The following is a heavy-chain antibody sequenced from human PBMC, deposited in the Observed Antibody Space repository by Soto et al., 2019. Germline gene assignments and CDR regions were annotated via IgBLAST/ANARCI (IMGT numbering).Heavy chain of an antibody. V-gene: IGHV3-21*01. Sequence: EVQLVESGGGLVKPGGSLRLSCAASGFTFSSYSMNWVRQAPGRGLEWVSSISSSSSYIYYADSVKGRFTISRDNAKNSLYLQMNSLRAEDTAVYYCARDLEYPGGFDPWGQGTLVTVSS. D-gene: IGHD3-3*01. J-gene: IGHJ5*02. CDR1: GFTFSSYS. CDR2: ISSSSSYI. CDR3: ARDLEYPGGFDP.